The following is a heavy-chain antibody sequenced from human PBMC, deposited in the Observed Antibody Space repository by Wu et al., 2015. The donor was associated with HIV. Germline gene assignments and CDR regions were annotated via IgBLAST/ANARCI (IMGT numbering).Heavy chain of an antibody. V-gene: IGHV1-2*06. CDR1: GYTFTGYY. CDR2: MNTNDGGT. D-gene: IGHD2-2*01. Sequence: QVRLVQSGAEVKKTGASVKVSCKASGYTFTGYYMHWVRQAPGQGLEWMGRMNTNDGGTSFAQKFQGTVTMTRDTSINTAYMEVRGLRSDDTAVYYCARGAPPGCSTTSCLLDYWGQGTLVTASS. CDR3: ARGAPPGCSTTSCLLDY. J-gene: IGHJ4*02.